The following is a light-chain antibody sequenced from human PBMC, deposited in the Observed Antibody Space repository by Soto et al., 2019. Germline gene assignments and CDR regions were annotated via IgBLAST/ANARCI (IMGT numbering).Light chain of an antibody. Sequence: QSALTQPPSASGSPGQSVTISCTGTSSDVGGYNYVSWYQQHPGKAPKLMIYAVSKRPSGVPDRFSGSKSGNTASLTVSGRQAEDEADYYCSSYAGSNNYVFGTGTKLTVL. CDR1: SSDVGGYNY. CDR2: AVS. J-gene: IGLJ1*01. CDR3: SSYAGSNNYV. V-gene: IGLV2-8*01.